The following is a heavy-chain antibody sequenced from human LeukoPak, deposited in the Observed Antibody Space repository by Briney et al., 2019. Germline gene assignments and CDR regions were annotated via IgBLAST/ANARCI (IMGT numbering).Heavy chain of an antibody. CDR1: GFTFSSHA. Sequence: GGSLRLSCAASGFTFSSHAMSWVRQAPWKGLEWVSCIISNSGATYYADSVKGRFTISRDNSKNTLYLQMNSLRAEDTAVYYCAREADSGSYNDAFDIWGQGTMVTVSS. CDR2: IISNSGAT. J-gene: IGHJ3*02. D-gene: IGHD1-26*01. CDR3: AREADSGSYNDAFDI. V-gene: IGHV3-23*01.